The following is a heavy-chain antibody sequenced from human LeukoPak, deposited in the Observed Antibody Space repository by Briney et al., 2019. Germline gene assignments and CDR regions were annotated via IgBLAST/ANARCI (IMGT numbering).Heavy chain of an antibody. CDR1: GDSISTYY. J-gene: IGHJ6*02. V-gene: IGHV4-59*08. Sequence: PSETLSLTCTVSGDSISTYYWSWIWQPPGKGLEWIGYVYYSGSTNYNPSLESRVTILVDTSKNQFSLKLTSVTAADTAVYYCARHLYYYYGMDVWGHGTTVTVSS. CDR2: VYYSGST. CDR3: ARHLYYYYGMDV.